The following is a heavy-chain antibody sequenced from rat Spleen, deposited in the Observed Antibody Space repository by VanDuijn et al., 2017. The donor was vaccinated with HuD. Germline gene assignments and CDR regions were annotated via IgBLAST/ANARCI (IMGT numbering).Heavy chain of an antibody. Sequence: EVQLVESGGGLVQPGRSMKLSCAASGFTFSDYYMAWVRQAPTKGLEWVASISTGGGNTYYRDSVKGRFTISRDNAKNTQYLQMDSLRSEDTATYYCARHVYSGDVGYWYFDFWGPGTMVTVSS. CDR1: GFTFSDYY. V-gene: IGHV5-25*01. CDR3: ARHVYSGDVGYWYFDF. J-gene: IGHJ1*01. D-gene: IGHD1-1*01. CDR2: ISTGGGNT.